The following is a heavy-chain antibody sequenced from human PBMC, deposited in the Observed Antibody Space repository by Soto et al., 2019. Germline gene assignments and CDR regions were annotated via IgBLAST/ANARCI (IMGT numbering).Heavy chain of an antibody. D-gene: IGHD3-10*01. V-gene: IGHV3-23*01. Sequence: LRLSCAASGFSFSVYAMTWVRQAPGKGLQWVSSIGGGDDDRHYADSVKGRFTISRDNSKSTVSLQMNSLRAGDTAIYYCVKDRMSYNSVWDAFDIWGRGTTVTVSS. J-gene: IGHJ3*02. CDR1: GFSFSVYA. CDR2: IGGGDDDR. CDR3: VKDRMSYNSVWDAFDI.